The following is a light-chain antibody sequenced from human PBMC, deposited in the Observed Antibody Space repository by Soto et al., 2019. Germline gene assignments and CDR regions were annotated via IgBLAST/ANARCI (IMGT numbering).Light chain of an antibody. J-gene: IGKJ1*01. CDR2: GAS. CDR1: QSVSDTY. CDR3: QFGTLVWT. V-gene: IGKV3-20*01. Sequence: EIVLTQSPGTLSLSPGVRATLSCRASQSVSDTYLAWYQQKPGQPPRLLIYGASNRATGIPDRFSGSGSGTDFTLTVSRLEPEDFAVYYCQFGTLVWTFGQGTKVEIK.